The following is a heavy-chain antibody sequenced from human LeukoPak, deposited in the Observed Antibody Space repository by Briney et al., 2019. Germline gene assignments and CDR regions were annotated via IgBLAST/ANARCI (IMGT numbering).Heavy chain of an antibody. D-gene: IGHD3-22*01. Sequence: PSETLSLTCTVSGGSISSHYWGWIRQPPGKGLEWIGYIYYSGSTNYNPSLKSRVTISVDTSKNQFSLKLSSVTAADTAVYYCARHTPLRPDSSGYYHYYFDYWGQGTLVTVSS. CDR3: ARHTPLRPDSSGYYHYYFDY. CDR2: IYYSGST. J-gene: IGHJ4*02. V-gene: IGHV4-59*11. CDR1: GGSISSHY.